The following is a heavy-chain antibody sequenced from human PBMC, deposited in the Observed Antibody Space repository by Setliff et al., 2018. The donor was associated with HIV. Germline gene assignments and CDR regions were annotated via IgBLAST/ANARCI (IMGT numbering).Heavy chain of an antibody. D-gene: IGHD1-26*01. CDR1: GYSFTDYW. CDR3: ARRSRYSGSFLTTYYFDS. J-gene: IGHJ4*02. Sequence: GESLKISCKGSGYSFTDYWIGWVRQMPGKGLEWRGIIYPADSETRYNPSFRGQVAISADKSISTAYLQWTSVKASDTAMSYCARRSRYSGSFLTTYYFDSWGQGALVTVS. V-gene: IGHV5-51*01. CDR2: IYPADSET.